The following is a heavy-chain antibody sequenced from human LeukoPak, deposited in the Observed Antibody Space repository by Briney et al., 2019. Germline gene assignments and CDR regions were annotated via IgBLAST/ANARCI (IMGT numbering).Heavy chain of an antibody. J-gene: IGHJ4*02. CDR3: ARDLTDTAMVTGDDY. CDR1: GNTLTEFS. D-gene: IGHD5-18*01. CDR2: FDPEDGKT. V-gene: IGHV1-24*01. Sequence: ASVKVSCKLSGNTLTEFSMHWVRQAPGKGLEWMGGFDPEDGKTIYAQKFQGRVTMTEDTSTDTAYMELSRLRSDDTAVYYCARDLTDTAMVTGDDYWGQGTLVTVSS.